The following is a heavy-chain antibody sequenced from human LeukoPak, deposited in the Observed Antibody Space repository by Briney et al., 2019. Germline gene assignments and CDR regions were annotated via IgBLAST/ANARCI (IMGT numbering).Heavy chain of an antibody. Sequence: SETLSLTCTVSGGSISSYYWSWIRQPPGKGLEWIGYIYYSGSTNYNPSLKSRVTISVDTSKNQFSLKLSSVTAADTAVYYCARVEGYGSGSYFDYWGQGTLVTVSS. V-gene: IGHV4-59*01. D-gene: IGHD3-10*01. CDR3: ARVEGYGSGSYFDY. J-gene: IGHJ4*02. CDR2: IYYSGST. CDR1: GGSISSYY.